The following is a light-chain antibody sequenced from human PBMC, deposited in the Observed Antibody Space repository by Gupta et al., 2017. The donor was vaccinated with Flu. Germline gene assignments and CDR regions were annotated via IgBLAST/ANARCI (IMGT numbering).Light chain of an antibody. CDR2: GAS. J-gene: IGKJ1*01. CDR1: QSVSSN. Sequence: GERATLSCRASQSVSSNLSWYQQKPGQAPRLLIYGASTRATVIPARFRGSGSGTEFTLTISSLQSEDFAVYYCQQYNNWPETFGQGTKVEIK. CDR3: QQYNNWPET. V-gene: IGKV3-15*01.